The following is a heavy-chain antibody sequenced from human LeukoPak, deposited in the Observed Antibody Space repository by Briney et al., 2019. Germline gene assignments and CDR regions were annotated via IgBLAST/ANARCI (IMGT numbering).Heavy chain of an antibody. D-gene: IGHD3-10*01. CDR2: ISGSGGST. V-gene: IGHV3-23*01. Sequence: SGGSLRLSCAASGFTFSSYSMSWVRQAPGKGLEWVSAISGSGGSTYYADSVKGRFTISRDNSKNTLYLQMNSLTTEDTAVYYCAKESKGSESAFDIWGQGTMVTVSS. J-gene: IGHJ3*02. CDR1: GFTFSSYS. CDR3: AKESKGSESAFDI.